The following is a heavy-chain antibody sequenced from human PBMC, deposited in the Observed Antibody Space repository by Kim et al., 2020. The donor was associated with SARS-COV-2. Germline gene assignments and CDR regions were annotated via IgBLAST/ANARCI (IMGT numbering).Heavy chain of an antibody. Sequence: SETLSLTCAVYGGSFSGYYWSWIRQPPGKGLEWIGEINHSGSTNYNPSLKSRVTISVDTSKNQFSLKLSSVTAADTAVYYCARGEWFGEFLRYWGQGTLVTVSS. CDR3: ARGEWFGEFLRY. J-gene: IGHJ4*02. D-gene: IGHD3-10*01. V-gene: IGHV4-34*01. CDR2: INHSGST. CDR1: GGSFSGYY.